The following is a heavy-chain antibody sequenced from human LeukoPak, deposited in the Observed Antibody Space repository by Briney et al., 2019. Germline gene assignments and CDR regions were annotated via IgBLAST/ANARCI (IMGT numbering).Heavy chain of an antibody. D-gene: IGHD5-24*01. CDR2: ITNSGNSK. J-gene: IGHJ4*02. CDR1: EFTFSSYS. Sequence: GGSLRLSCAASEFTFSSYSMNWVRQAPGKGLEWVSYITNSGNSKSYADSVKGRFTISRDNTKNSLYLQMNSLRTEDTAVYYCARCDVGDGYSHYWGQGTLVTVSS. V-gene: IGHV3-48*01. CDR3: ARCDVGDGYSHY.